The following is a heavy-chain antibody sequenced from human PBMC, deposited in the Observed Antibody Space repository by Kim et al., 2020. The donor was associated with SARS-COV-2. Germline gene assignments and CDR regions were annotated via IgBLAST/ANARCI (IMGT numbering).Heavy chain of an antibody. Sequence: GGSLRLSCAASGFTFSSYAMSWVRQAPGKGLEWVSAISGSGGSTYYADSVKGRFTISRDNSKNTLYLQMNSLRAEDTAVYYCAGIAAADYYYYGMDVWGQGTTVTVSS. J-gene: IGHJ6*02. CDR1: GFTFSSYA. CDR3: AGIAAADYYYYGMDV. CDR2: ISGSGGST. V-gene: IGHV3-23*01. D-gene: IGHD6-13*01.